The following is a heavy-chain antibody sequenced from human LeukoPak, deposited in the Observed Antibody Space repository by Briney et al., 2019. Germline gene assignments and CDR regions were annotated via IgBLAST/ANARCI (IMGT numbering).Heavy chain of an antibody. Sequence: SETLSLTCTVSGGSISSYYWSWIRQPPGKGLEWIGYIYYSGSTNYNPSLKSRVTISVDTSKNQFSLKLSSVTAADTAVYYCARAKSNYDILTGYTGTAAFDIWGQGTMVTVSS. D-gene: IGHD3-9*01. CDR1: GGSISSYY. CDR3: ARAKSNYDILTGYTGTAAFDI. J-gene: IGHJ3*02. V-gene: IGHV4-59*01. CDR2: IYYSGST.